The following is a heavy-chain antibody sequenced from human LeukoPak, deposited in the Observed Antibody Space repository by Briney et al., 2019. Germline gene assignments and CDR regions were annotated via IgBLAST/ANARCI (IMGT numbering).Heavy chain of an antibody. J-gene: IGHJ5*02. CDR1: GDTISSNSAA. CDR2: TYYRSKWYN. V-gene: IGHV6-1*01. CDR3: ARDVGSYSSGFNCFDP. D-gene: IGHD6-19*01. Sequence: SQTLSLTCAISGDTISSNSAAWNWIRQSPSRGLEWLGRTYYRSKWYNDYAIFVKSRITINADTSKNQFSLQLDSVTPEDTAVYYCARDVGSYSSGFNCFDPWGQGTLVTVSS.